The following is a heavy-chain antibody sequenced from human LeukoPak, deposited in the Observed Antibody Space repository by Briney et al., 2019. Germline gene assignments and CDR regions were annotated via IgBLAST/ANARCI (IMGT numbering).Heavy chain of an antibody. Sequence: SETLSLTCTVSGRSISSSSYYWGWVRQPPGKGLEWIGRIYYSGSTYYHPSLKSRVTISVDTSKNQFSLKLSSVTAADTAVYYCARRSFGVVEEHWFDPWGQGTLVTVSS. CDR1: GRSISSSSYY. D-gene: IGHD3-3*01. V-gene: IGHV4-39*01. J-gene: IGHJ5*02. CDR3: ARRSFGVVEEHWFDP. CDR2: IYYSGST.